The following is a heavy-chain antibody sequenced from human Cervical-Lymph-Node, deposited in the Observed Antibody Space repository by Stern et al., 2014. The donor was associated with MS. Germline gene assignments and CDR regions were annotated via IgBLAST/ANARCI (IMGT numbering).Heavy chain of an antibody. V-gene: IGHV5-51*01. Sequence: VQLVQSGAEVKKPGESLTIFCKGYGYSFTANWIAWVRQMPGTGLEGMEIIYPGDSDTRYSPSFQGQVTISADKSISTAYLQWSSLKASDTAMYYCARDYGDYAFDYWGQGTLVTVSS. CDR1: GYSFTANW. CDR2: IYPGDSDT. CDR3: ARDYGDYAFDY. D-gene: IGHD4-17*01. J-gene: IGHJ4*02.